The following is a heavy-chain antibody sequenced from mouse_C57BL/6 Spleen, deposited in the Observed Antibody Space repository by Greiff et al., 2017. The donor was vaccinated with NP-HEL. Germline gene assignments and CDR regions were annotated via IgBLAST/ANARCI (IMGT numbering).Heavy chain of an antibody. CDR1: GFTFSSYG. J-gene: IGHJ4*01. D-gene: IGHD3-2*02. CDR2: ISSGGSYT. CDR3: ARQLRPPNYYAMDY. Sequence: EVMLVESGGDLVKPGGSLKLSCAASGFTFSSYGMSWVRQTPDKRLEWVATISSGGSYTYYPDSVKGRFTISRDNAKNTLYLQMSSLKSEDTTMYYCARQLRPPNYYAMDYWGQGTSVTVAS. V-gene: IGHV5-6*02.